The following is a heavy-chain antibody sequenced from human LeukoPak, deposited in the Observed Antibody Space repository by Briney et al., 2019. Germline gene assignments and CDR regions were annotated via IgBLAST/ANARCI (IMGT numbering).Heavy chain of an antibody. D-gene: IGHD5-18*01. CDR3: ATPSTAMVTDFDY. J-gene: IGHJ4*02. V-gene: IGHV4-39*01. CDR2: IYYSGST. CDR1: GGSISSSSYY. Sequence: SETLSLTCTVSGGSISSSSYYWGWIRQTPGKGLEWIGSIYYSGSTYYNPSLKSRVTISVDTSKNQFSLKLSSVTAADTAVYYCATPSTAMVTDFDYWRQGTLVTVSS.